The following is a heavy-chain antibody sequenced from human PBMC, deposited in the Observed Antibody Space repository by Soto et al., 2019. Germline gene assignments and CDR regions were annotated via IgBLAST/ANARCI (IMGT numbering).Heavy chain of an antibody. CDR3: ARDEKQSDYFDY. J-gene: IGHJ4*02. V-gene: IGHV4-4*07. Sequence: QVQLQESGPGLVKPSETLSLTCIVSGASISSYYWSWIRQPAGKGLEWIGRIHTSGGPTYNPSLGSRVTMFADTSKNQFSLRLSSVTAADTAMYYCARDEKQSDYFDYWGQGTVVTVSS. CDR1: GASISSYY. CDR2: IHTSGGP.